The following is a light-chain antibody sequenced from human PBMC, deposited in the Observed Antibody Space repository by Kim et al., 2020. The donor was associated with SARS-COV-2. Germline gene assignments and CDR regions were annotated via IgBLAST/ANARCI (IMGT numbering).Light chain of an antibody. Sequence: EIVLTQSPGTLSLSPGERATLSCRASQSVGSSLLAWYQQKRGQAPRLLIYEAFKRVAGIPDRFSGSGSGTDFTLTISRPEPEDFAMYYCQQYGSSPYSFGQGTKLEI. V-gene: IGKV3-20*01. CDR2: EAF. J-gene: IGKJ2*03. CDR1: QSVGSSL. CDR3: QQYGSSPYS.